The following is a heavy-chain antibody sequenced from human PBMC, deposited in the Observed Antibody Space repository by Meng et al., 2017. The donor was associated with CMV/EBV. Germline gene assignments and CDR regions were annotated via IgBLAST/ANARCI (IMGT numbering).Heavy chain of an antibody. CDR1: GFTFSDYY. CDR2: ISSSGSTI. J-gene: IGHJ6*02. CDR3: ARENYCSSTSCPDYYYGMDV. D-gene: IGHD2-2*01. V-gene: IGHV3-11*04. Sequence: GESLKISCAASGFTFSDYYMSWIRQAPGKGLEWVSYISSSGSTIYHADSVKGRFTISRDNAKNSLYLQMNSLRAEDTAVYYCARENYCSSTSCPDYYYGMDVWGQGTTVTVSS.